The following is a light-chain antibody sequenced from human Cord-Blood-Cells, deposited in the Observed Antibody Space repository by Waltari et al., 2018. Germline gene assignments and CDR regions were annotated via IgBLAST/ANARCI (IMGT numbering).Light chain of an antibody. CDR2: VVS. CDR3: CSYAGSYTWV. V-gene: IGLV2-11*01. Sequence: QSALTQPRSVSGSPGQSVTISCTGTSSDVGGYNYFPWYQQHPGKAPKLMIYVVSKRPSGVPDRFSGSKSGNTASLTISGLQAEDEADYYCCSYAGSYTWVFGGGTKLTVL. CDR1: SSDVGGYNY. J-gene: IGLJ3*02.